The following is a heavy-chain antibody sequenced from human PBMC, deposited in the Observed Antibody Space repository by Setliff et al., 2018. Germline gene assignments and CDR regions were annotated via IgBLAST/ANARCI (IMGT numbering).Heavy chain of an antibody. J-gene: IGHJ5*02. CDR1: GFTFSSYA. CDR2: ISVSGGST. Sequence: GESLKISCAASGFTFSSYAMSWVRQAPGKGLEWVSAISVSGGSTYYADSVKGRFTISRDNSKNTLYLQMNSLRAEDTAVYYCAKSWVVPAAITFSGFDPWGQGTLVTVSS. V-gene: IGHV3-23*01. CDR3: AKSWVVPAAITFSGFDP. D-gene: IGHD2-2*01.